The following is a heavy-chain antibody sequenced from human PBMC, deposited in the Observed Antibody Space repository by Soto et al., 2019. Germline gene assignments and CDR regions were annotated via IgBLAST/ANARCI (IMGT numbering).Heavy chain of an antibody. V-gene: IGHV4-30-4*08. D-gene: IGHD2-2*01. Sequence: QVQLQESGPGLVKPSQTLSLTCTVSGGSISSGDYYWSWIRQPPGKGLEWIGYIYYSGSTYYNPSLKSRVTISVDTSKNQFSLKLSSVPAADTAVYYCARGQYQLLTLYYYGMDVWGQGTTVTVSS. CDR2: IYYSGST. CDR1: GGSISSGDYY. CDR3: ARGQYQLLTLYYYGMDV. J-gene: IGHJ6*02.